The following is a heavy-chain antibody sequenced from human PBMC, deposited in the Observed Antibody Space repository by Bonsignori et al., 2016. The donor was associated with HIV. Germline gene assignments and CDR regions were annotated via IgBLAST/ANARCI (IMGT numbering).Heavy chain of an antibody. CDR2: IKDDGSEK. J-gene: IGHJ4*02. CDR3: ARGGSESDY. CDR1: GFTFSNYW. D-gene: IGHD3-10*01. V-gene: IGHV3-7*01. Sequence: EVQLVESGGGLAQPGGSLRLSCEGAGFTFSNYWMTWVRQAPGKGLEWVANIKDDGSEKKYVDSVKGRFTISRDNVKNSLYLQMNSLEAEDTAVYYCARGGSESDYWGQGTLVTVSS.